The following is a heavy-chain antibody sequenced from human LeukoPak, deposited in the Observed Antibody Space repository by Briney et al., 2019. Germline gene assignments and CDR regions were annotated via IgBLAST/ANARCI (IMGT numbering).Heavy chain of an antibody. J-gene: IGHJ5*02. Sequence: ASVKVSCKASGYSFNSLGMNWVRQAPGQGLEWMGWINPNSGGTNYAQKFQGRVTMTRDTSISTVYMELTSLTSDDTAVYYCAKWGGVQFDPWGQGTLVTVSS. CDR2: INPNSGGT. CDR3: AKWGGVQFDP. CDR1: GYSFNSLG. D-gene: IGHD2-8*01. V-gene: IGHV1-2*02.